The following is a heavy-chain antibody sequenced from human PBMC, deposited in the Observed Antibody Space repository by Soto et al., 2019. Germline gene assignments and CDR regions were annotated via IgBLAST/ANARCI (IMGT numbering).Heavy chain of an antibody. D-gene: IGHD5-12*01. J-gene: IGHJ4*02. V-gene: IGHV3-30*18. Sequence: QVQLVESGGGVVQPGRSLRLSCAASGFTFSSYGMHWVRQAPGKGLEWGAVISYDGSNKYYADSVKGRFTISRDNSKNTLYLQMNSLTAEDTAVYYCAKDYWDIVATFAYWGQGTLVTVSS. CDR3: AKDYWDIVATFAY. CDR2: ISYDGSNK. CDR1: GFTFSSYG.